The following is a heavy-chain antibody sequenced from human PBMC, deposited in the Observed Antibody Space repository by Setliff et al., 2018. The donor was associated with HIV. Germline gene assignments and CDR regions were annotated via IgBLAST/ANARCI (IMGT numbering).Heavy chain of an antibody. V-gene: IGHV1-18*04. D-gene: IGHD3-22*01. CDR1: GYSFTDYY. J-gene: IGHJ4*02. CDR3: ARSLYDSSGYPLLY. Sequence: ASVKVSCKASGYSFTDYYIHWVRQAPGQGLEWMGWISGYNGNTNYAQKLQGRVTLTTDTSTSTAHMELRSLRSDDTAVYYCARSLYDSSGYPLLYWGQGTLVTVSS. CDR2: ISGYNGNT.